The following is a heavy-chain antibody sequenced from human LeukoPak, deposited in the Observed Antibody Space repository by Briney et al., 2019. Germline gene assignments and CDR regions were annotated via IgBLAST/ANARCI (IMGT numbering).Heavy chain of an antibody. D-gene: IGHD2-15*01. J-gene: IGHJ4*02. CDR2: ISSSSSYT. CDR3: ARGGGS. Sequence: LSLTCAVSGGSISSGGYSRSWIRQAPGKGLEWVSYISSSSSYTNYADSVKGRFTISRDNAKNSLYLQMNSLRAEDTAVYYCARGGGSWGQGTLVTVSS. CDR1: GGSISSGGYS. V-gene: IGHV3-11*06.